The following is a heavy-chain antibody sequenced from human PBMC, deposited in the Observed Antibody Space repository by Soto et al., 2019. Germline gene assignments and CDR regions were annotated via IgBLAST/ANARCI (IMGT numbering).Heavy chain of an antibody. V-gene: IGHV1-69*08. CDR1: GGTFSSYT. CDR2: IIPILGIA. J-gene: IGHJ4*02. Sequence: QVQLVQSGAEVKKPGSSVKVSCKASGGTFSSYTISWVRQAPGQGLEWMGRIIPILGIANYAQKFQGRVTITADKSTSTAYMELSSLRSEDTAVYYCARDSYGSGSYTLMDYWGQGTLVTVSS. CDR3: ARDSYGSGSYTLMDY. D-gene: IGHD3-10*01.